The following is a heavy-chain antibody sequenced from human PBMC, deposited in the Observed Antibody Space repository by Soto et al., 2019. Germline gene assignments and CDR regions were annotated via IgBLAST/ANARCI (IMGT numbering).Heavy chain of an antibody. CDR3: AHTTYYYGSGSPKAFDY. V-gene: IGHV2-5*02. D-gene: IGHD3-10*01. Sequence: QITLKESGPTLVKPTQTLTLTCTFSGFSLSTSGVGVGWIRQPPGKALEWLALIYWDDDKRYSPSLKSRLTITKDTSKNPAVLTMTNMDPVDTATYYCAHTTYYYGSGSPKAFDYWGQGTLVTVSS. CDR2: IYWDDDK. J-gene: IGHJ4*02. CDR1: GFSLSTSGVG.